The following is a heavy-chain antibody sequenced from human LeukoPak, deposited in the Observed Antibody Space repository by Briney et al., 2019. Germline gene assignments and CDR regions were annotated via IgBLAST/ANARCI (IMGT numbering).Heavy chain of an antibody. CDR1: GGSISSYY. CDR2: IYYSGRTNY. D-gene: IGHD1-26*01. Sequence: SETLSLTCTVSGGSISSYYWSWIRQPPGKGLEWIGYIYYSGRTNYNYNPSLKSRVTISVDTSKNQFSLKLNSVTAADTAVYYCARRRVGAISSYNWFDPWGQGTLVTVSS. CDR3: ARRRVGAISSYNWFDP. J-gene: IGHJ5*02. V-gene: IGHV4-59*08.